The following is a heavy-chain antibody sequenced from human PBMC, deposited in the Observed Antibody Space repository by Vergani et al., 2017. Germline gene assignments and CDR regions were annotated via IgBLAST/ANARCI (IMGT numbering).Heavy chain of an antibody. Sequence: QMQLQESGPGLVKASETLSLSCTVSGDSIISRSYYWGWIRQPPGKGREWFGSINNSGNGDSSSSLKSRVTISADTSKNQFSLRLTSVTAADTAVYYCASGNYYSDSTSHFRGRYFDVWGRGTLVTVPS. CDR2: INNSGNG. J-gene: IGHJ2*01. CDR3: ASGNYYSDSTSHFRGRYFDV. V-gene: IGHV4-39*01. D-gene: IGHD3-10*01. CDR1: GDSIISRSYY.